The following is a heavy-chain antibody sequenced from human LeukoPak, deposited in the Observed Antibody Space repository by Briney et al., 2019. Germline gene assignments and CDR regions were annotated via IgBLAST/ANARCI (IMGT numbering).Heavy chain of an antibody. Sequence: SETLSLTCTVSGGSISSYYWSWIRQPPGKGLEWIGYIYYSGSTNYNPSLKSRVTISVDTSKNQFSLKLTSVTATDTAVYYCARQDYSGTYLFDYWGQGILVTVSS. J-gene: IGHJ4*02. CDR2: IYYSGST. CDR1: GGSISSYY. D-gene: IGHD1-26*01. V-gene: IGHV4-59*08. CDR3: ARQDYSGTYLFDY.